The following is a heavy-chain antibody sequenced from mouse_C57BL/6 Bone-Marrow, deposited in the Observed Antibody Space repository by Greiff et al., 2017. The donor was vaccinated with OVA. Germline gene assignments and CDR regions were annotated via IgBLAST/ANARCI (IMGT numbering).Heavy chain of an antibody. CDR1: GFSLTSYG. V-gene: IGHV2-2*01. CDR3: ARNGGSGYYGSSYDWYFDV. CDR2: IWSGGST. J-gene: IGHJ1*03. D-gene: IGHD1-1*01. Sequence: VQLKESGPGLVQPSQSLSITCTVSGFSLTSYGVHWVRQSPGKGLEWLGVIWSGGSTDYNAAFISRLSISKDNSKSQVFFKMNSLQADDTAIYYCARNGGSGYYGSSYDWYFDVWGTGTTVTVSS.